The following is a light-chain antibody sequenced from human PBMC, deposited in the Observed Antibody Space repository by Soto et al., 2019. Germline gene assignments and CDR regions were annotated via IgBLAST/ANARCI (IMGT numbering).Light chain of an antibody. J-gene: IGKJ1*01. Sequence: EIVMTQSPATLSVSPGESATLSCRASQSISSSKLAWYQQNPGQAPRLLMYGASNRATGIPARFSGSGSGTEFTLTISSLQSEDFAVYYCQQYDYWPRTFARGTKVDIK. CDR3: QQYDYWPRT. CDR2: GAS. CDR1: QSISSS. V-gene: IGKV3-15*01.